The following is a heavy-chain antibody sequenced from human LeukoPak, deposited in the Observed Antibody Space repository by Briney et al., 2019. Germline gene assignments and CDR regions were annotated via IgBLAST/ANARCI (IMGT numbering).Heavy chain of an antibody. V-gene: IGHV3-7*03. J-gene: IGHJ4*02. Sequence: EGSLRLSCAASGFTFSSYWMSWVRQAPGKGLEWVANIKQDGSEKYYVDSVKGRFTISRDNAKNSLYLQMNSLRAEDTAVYYCARVEVATTVPEYFDYWGQGTLVTVSS. CDR2: IKQDGSEK. CDR3: ARVEVATTVPEYFDY. D-gene: IGHD5-12*01. CDR1: GFTFSSYW.